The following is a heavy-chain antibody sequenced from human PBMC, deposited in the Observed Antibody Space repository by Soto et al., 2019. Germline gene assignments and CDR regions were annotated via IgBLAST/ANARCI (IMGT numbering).Heavy chain of an antibody. Sequence: QVQLQESGPGLVKPSQTLSLTCTVSGGAISSGDYYWSWIRQPPGKGLEWIGYIYYSGSTYYNPSLRSRVTIAVDTSKNQFSLKLSSVTAADTAVYYWARLRLLWVGEVEKIDYWGQGTLVTVSS. CDR3: ARLRLLWVGEVEKIDY. D-gene: IGHD3-10*01. CDR1: GGAISSGDYY. CDR2: IYYSGST. V-gene: IGHV4-30-4*01. J-gene: IGHJ4*02.